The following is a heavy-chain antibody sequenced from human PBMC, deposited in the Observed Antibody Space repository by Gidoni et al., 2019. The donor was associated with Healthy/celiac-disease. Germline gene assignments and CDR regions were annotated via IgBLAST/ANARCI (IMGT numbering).Heavy chain of an antibody. CDR2: ISNSSSYI. J-gene: IGHJ5*02. CDR3: ARDRFDIVVVIASGGFDP. D-gene: IGHD2-21*01. Sequence: EVQLVESGGGLVKPGGSLRLSCAASGFTFSSYSMNWVRQAPGKGLEWVSSISNSSSYIYYADSVKGRFTISRDNAKNSLYLQMNSLRAEDTAVYYCARDRFDIVVVIASGGFDPWGQGTLVTVSS. V-gene: IGHV3-21*01. CDR1: GFTFSSYS.